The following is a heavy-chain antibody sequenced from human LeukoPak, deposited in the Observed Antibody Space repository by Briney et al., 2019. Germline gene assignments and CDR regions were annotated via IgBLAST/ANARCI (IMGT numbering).Heavy chain of an antibody. V-gene: IGHV1-69*04. CDR3: AIEYSSPDPPFDY. Sequence: SVKVSCKASGGTFSSYAISWVRQAPGQGLEWMGRIIPILGIANYAQKFQGRVTITADESTSTAYMELSSLRSEDTAVYYCAIEYSSPDPPFDYWGQGTLVTVSS. CDR1: GGTFSSYA. CDR2: IIPILGIA. J-gene: IGHJ4*02. D-gene: IGHD6-6*01.